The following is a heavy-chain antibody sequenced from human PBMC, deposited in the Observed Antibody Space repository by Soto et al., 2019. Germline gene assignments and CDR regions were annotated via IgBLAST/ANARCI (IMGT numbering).Heavy chain of an antibody. D-gene: IGHD3-22*01. V-gene: IGHV1-69*13. CDR2: IIPIFGTA. Sequence: GASVKVSCKASGGTFSSYAISWVRQAPGQGLEWMGGIIPIFGTANYAQKFQGRVTITADESTSTAYMELSSLRSEDTAVYYCARAPLYYYDSSGEYYFDYWGQGTLVTVSS. J-gene: IGHJ4*02. CDR1: GGTFSSYA. CDR3: ARAPLYYYDSSGEYYFDY.